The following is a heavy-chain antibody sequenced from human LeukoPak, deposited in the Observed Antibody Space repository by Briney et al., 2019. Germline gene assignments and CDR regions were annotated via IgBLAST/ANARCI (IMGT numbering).Heavy chain of an antibody. CDR1: GYTFTSYA. CDR2: INTNTGNP. Sequence: GASAKVSCKASGYTFTSYAMNWVRQAPGQGLEWMGWINTNTGNPTYAQGFTGRFVFSLDTSVSTAYLQISSLKAEDTAVYYCARGSYSSGWYLVDYWGQGTLVTVSS. D-gene: IGHD6-19*01. CDR3: ARGSYSSGWYLVDY. V-gene: IGHV7-4-1*02. J-gene: IGHJ4*02.